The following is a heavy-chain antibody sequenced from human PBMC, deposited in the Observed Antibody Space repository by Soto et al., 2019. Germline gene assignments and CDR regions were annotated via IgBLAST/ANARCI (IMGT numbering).Heavy chain of an antibody. CDR2: ISSSSSTI. Sequence: GGSLRLSCAASGFTVSSNYMSWVRQAPGKGLEWVSYISSSSSTIYYADSVKGRFTISRDNAKNSLYLQMNSLRDEDTAVYYCARGLAITPIVVVITGAFDIWGQGTMVTVSS. V-gene: IGHV3-48*02. D-gene: IGHD3-22*01. CDR3: ARGLAITPIVVVITGAFDI. CDR1: GFTVSSNY. J-gene: IGHJ3*02.